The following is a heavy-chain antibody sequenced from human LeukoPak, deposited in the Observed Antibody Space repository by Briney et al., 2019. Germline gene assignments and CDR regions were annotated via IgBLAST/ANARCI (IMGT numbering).Heavy chain of an antibody. D-gene: IGHD3-22*01. CDR2: IHNSGIT. Sequence: KPSETLSLTCTVSGVSISSYYWSWIRQPPGKGLEWIGYIHNSGITNYNPSLKSQVTISVDTSKNQFSLKLSSVTAADTAVYYCARDRYYYDSSGTRWFDPWGQGTLVTVSS. CDR1: GVSISSYY. CDR3: ARDRYYYDSSGTRWFDP. V-gene: IGHV4-59*01. J-gene: IGHJ5*02.